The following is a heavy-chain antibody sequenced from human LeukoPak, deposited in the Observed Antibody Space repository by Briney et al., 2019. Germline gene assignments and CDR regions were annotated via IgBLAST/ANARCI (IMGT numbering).Heavy chain of an antibody. CDR2: ISSSSSYI. V-gene: IGHV3-21*01. CDR3: AKDGENYYDSSVLDY. CDR1: GFTFSSYS. D-gene: IGHD3-22*01. Sequence: GGSLRLSCAASGFTFSSYSMNWVRQAPGKGLEWVSSISSSSSYIYYADSVKGRFTISRDNAKNSLYLQMNSLRAEDTAVYYCAKDGENYYDSSVLDYWGQGTLVTVSS. J-gene: IGHJ4*02.